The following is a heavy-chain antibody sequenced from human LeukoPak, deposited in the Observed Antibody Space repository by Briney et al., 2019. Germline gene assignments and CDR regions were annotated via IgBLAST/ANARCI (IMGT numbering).Heavy chain of an antibody. CDR3: ARASCPGNDWRGCFDH. CDR2: IKEDGSEK. CDR1: GFPFRAYW. J-gene: IGHJ4*02. Sequence: GGSLRLSCVASGFPFRAYWMTWVRQAPGKGLEWVANIKEDGSEKNYLDSVKGRFTISRDNSKNTLYLQLNSLRVEDTAVYYCARASCPGNDWRGCFDHWGQGTLVTVSS. D-gene: IGHD3-9*01. V-gene: IGHV3-7*01.